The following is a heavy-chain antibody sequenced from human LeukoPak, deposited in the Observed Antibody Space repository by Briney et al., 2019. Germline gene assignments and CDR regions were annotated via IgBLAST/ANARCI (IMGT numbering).Heavy chain of an antibody. Sequence: PGGSLRLSCAASGFTFTNNFMSWVRQVPGKGLEWVAVISYDGSNKYYADSVKGRFTISRDNSKNTLYLQMNSLRAEDTAVYYCARAIYMDVWGKGTTVTVSS. CDR3: ARAIYMDV. V-gene: IGHV3-30*03. CDR2: ISYDGSNK. J-gene: IGHJ6*03. CDR1: GFTFTNNF.